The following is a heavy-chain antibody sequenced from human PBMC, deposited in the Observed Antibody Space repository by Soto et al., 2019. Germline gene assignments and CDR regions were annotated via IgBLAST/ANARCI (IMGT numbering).Heavy chain of an antibody. CDR1: GYSFTSYW. CDR2: IDPSDSYT. Sequence: GESLKISCKGSGYSFTSYWISWVRQMPGKGLEWMGRIDPSDSYTNYSPSFQGHVTIPADKSISTAYLQWSSLKASDTAMYYCARLSRLTIFGVVTPYYYYGMDVWGQGTTVTVSS. V-gene: IGHV5-10-1*01. D-gene: IGHD3-3*01. J-gene: IGHJ6*02. CDR3: ARLSRLTIFGVVTPYYYYGMDV.